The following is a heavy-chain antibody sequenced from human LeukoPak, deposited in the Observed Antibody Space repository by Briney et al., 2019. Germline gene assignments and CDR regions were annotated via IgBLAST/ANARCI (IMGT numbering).Heavy chain of an antibody. Sequence: SETLSLTCAVYGGSFSGYYWSWIRQPPGKGLEWIGEINHSGSTNYNPSLKSRVTISVDTSKNQFSLKLSSVTAADTAVYYCARELDFWSGYYFDYWGQGTLVTVSS. D-gene: IGHD3-3*01. CDR2: INHSGST. CDR1: GGSFSGYY. CDR3: ARELDFWSGYYFDY. V-gene: IGHV4-34*01. J-gene: IGHJ4*02.